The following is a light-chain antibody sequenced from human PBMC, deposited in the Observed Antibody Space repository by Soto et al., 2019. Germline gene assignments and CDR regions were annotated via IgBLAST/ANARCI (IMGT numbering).Light chain of an antibody. CDR2: KAS. CDR1: QTIDSW. CDR3: QESYTTPAVS. Sequence: DIQMTQSPSTLSASVGDRVTITCRASQTIDSWLAWYQQRPGKPPNLLIYKASTLASGVPSRFSGSGSGTEFTLTIRSLQAEDFATYFCQESYTTPAVSFGGGTTVDIK. J-gene: IGKJ4*01. V-gene: IGKV1-5*03.